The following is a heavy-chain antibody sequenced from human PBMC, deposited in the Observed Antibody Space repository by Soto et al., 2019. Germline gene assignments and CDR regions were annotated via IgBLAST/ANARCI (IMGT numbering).Heavy chain of an antibody. J-gene: IGHJ4*02. CDR1: GGTFSSYA. D-gene: IGHD5-18*01. CDR2: IIPIFGTA. V-gene: IGHV1-69*13. CDR3: ARERPPAKVVTD. Sequence: SVKVSCKASGGTFSSYAISWVRQAPGQGLEWMGGIIPIFGTANYAQKFQGRVTITADESTSTAYMELSSLRSEDTAVYYCARERPPAKVVTDWGQGPLVTVSS.